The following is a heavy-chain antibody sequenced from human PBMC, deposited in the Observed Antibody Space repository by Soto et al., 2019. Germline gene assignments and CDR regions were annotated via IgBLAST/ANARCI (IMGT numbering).Heavy chain of an antibody. J-gene: IGHJ5*02. V-gene: IGHV1-8*01. CDR2: MNPNSGNT. CDR1: GYTFTSYD. Sequence: GASVKVSCKASGYTFTSYDINWVRQATGQGLEWMGWMNPNSGNTGYAQKFQGRVTMTRNTSISTAYMELSSLRSEDTAVYYCARGHSYDSSGYEEGRLLVDPWGQGTLVTVSS. CDR3: ARGHSYDSSGYEEGRLLVDP. D-gene: IGHD3-22*01.